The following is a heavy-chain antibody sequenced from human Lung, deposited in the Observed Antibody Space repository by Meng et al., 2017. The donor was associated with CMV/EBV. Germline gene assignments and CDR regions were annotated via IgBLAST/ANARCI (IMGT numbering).Heavy chain of an antibody. D-gene: IGHD3-16*01. J-gene: IGHJ6*02. CDR1: GGTFSSYA. CDR3: ARFVYRPPHYYYGMDV. V-gene: IGHV1-69*05. Sequence: SXXVSXKASGGTFSSYAISWVRQAPGQGLEWMGGIIPIFGTANYAQKFQGRVTITTDESTSTAYMELSSLRSEDTAVYYCARFVYRPPHYYYGMDVGGQGTTGT. CDR2: IIPIFGTA.